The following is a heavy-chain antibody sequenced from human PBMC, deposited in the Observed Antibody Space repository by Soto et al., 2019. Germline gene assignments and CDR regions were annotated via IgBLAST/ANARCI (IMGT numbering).Heavy chain of an antibody. CDR2: IHYSGST. J-gene: IGHJ4*02. D-gene: IGHD3-16*01. V-gene: IGHV4-30-4*01. CDR1: GYSISSGYY. CDR3: EEFGGR. Sequence: QVQLQESGPGLVKPSQTLSLTCTVSGYSISSGYYWSWIRQPPGKGLEYIGYIHYSGSTSYNPSLKSRVTMSLDTSQNQFSLKLNSVTAADTAVYYCEEFGGRWGQGTLVTVSS.